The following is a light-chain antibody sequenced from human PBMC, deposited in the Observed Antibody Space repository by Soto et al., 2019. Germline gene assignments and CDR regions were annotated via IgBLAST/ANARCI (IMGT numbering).Light chain of an antibody. CDR2: DVT. J-gene: IGLJ1*01. CDR3: CTYAGSSTLYV. Sequence: QSALTQPRSASGSPGQSVNISCTGTSSDVGSYDYVSWYQQHPGKAPKLMIYDVTKRPSGVPDRFSGSKSDNTASLTISGLQDEDEADYYSCTYAGSSTLYVFGTGTKVTVL. V-gene: IGLV2-11*01. CDR1: SSDVGSYDY.